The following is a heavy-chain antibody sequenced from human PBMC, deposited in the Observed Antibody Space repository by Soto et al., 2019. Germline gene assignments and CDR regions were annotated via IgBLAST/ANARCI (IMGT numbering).Heavy chain of an antibody. CDR2: IKSKTDGGTT. J-gene: IGHJ6*02. Sequence: GGSLRLSCAASGFTFSNAWMSWVRQAPGKGLEWVGRIKSKTDGGTTDYAAPVKGRFTISRDDSKNTLYLQMNSLKTEDTAVYYCTTDEDKGGCYYSFYYYGMDVWGQGTTVTVSS. CDR3: TTDEDKGGCYYSFYYYGMDV. V-gene: IGHV3-15*01. CDR1: GFTFSNAW. D-gene: IGHD1-26*01.